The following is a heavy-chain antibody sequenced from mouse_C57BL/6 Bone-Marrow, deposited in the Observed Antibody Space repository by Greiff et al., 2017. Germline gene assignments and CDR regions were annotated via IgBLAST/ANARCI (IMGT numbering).Heavy chain of an antibody. J-gene: IGHJ1*03. CDR1: GYTFTSYD. V-gene: IGHV1-85*01. D-gene: IGHD2-4*01. CDR2: IYPRDGST. CDR3: ARPFYYDYAYFDV. Sequence: QVQLQQSGPELVKPGASVKLSCKASGYTFTSYDINWVKQAPGKGLEWIGWIYPRDGSTKYNEKFKGKATLTVATSSSTAYMELHSLTSDDAAVYFCARPFYYDYAYFDVWGTGTTVTVSS.